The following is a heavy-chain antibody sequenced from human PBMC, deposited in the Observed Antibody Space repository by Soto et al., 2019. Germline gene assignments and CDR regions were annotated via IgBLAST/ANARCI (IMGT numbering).Heavy chain of an antibody. V-gene: IGHV3-74*01. J-gene: IGHJ3*02. CDR1: GFNFSSYW. Sequence: PGGSLRLSCAAAGFNFSSYWMHWVRTAPGRGLVWVSRINSDGSSTSYADSVKGRFTISRDNAKNTLYLQMNSLRAEDTAVYYCARVDNWNDAFDIWGQGTMVTVSS. CDR3: ARVDNWNDAFDI. D-gene: IGHD1-20*01. CDR2: INSDGSST.